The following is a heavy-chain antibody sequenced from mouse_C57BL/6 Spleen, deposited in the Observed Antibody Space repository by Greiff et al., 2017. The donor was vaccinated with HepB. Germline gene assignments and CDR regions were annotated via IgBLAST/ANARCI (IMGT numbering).Heavy chain of an antibody. CDR1: GFSLSTSGMG. V-gene: IGHV8-12*01. D-gene: IGHD1-1*01. J-gene: IGHJ1*03. CDR3: ARERDYGSPYWYFGV. CDR2: IYWDDDK. Sequence: QVTLKVSGPGILQSSQTLSLTCSFSGFSLSTSGMGVSWIRQPSGKVLEWLAHIYWDDDKRYNPSLKSRLTISKDTSRNQVFLKITSVDTADTDTYFCARERDYGSPYWYFGVWGTGTTVTVSS.